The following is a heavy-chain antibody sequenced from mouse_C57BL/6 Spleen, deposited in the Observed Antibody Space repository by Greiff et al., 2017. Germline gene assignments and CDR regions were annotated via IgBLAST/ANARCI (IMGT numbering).Heavy chain of an antibody. CDR1: GYAFSSYW. CDR2: IYPGDGDT. CDR3: ARSDYDYFDY. Sequence: QVQLQQSGAELVKPGASVKISCKASGYAFSSYWMNWVKQRPGKGLEWIGQIYPGDGDTNYNGKFKGKATLTADQSSSTAYMQRSSLTSEDSAVYFCARSDYDYFDYWGQGTTLTVSS. D-gene: IGHD2-4*01. V-gene: IGHV1-80*01. J-gene: IGHJ2*01.